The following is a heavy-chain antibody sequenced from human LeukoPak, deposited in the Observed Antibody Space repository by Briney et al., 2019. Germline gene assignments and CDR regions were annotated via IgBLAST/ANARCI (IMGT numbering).Heavy chain of an antibody. D-gene: IGHD3-10*01. CDR1: GFSFSSTW. CDR2: INSDGSET. Sequence: GGSLRLSCAASGFSFSSTWMHWVRQVPGEGLVWVSHINSDGSETSYADSVKGRFTISRDNAKNTVYLQMNSLRAEDTAVYYCARDHYYSIDYWGQGTLSPSPQ. J-gene: IGHJ4*02. V-gene: IGHV3-74*01. CDR3: ARDHYYSIDY.